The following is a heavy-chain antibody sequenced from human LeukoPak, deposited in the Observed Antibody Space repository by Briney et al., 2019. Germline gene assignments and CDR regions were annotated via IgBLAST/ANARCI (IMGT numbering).Heavy chain of an antibody. CDR2: LSGSAGGT. CDR3: ARAFEQLWFTIFYFDY. CDR1: GITLSNG. J-gene: IGHJ4*02. D-gene: IGHD5-18*01. Sequence: PGGSLRLSCAVSGITLSNGMSWVRQAPGKGLERVAGLSGSAGGTQYADSVKGRFTISRDNSKNTLYLQMNSLRAEDTAVYYCARAFEQLWFTIFYFDYWGQGTLVTVSS. V-gene: IGHV3-23*01.